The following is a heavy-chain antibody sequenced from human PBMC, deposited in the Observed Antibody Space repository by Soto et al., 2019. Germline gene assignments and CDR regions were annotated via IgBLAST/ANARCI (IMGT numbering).Heavy chain of an antibody. CDR2: ISGSVGST. J-gene: IGHJ4*02. CDR1: GFTFSSYA. Sequence: GGSLRLSCAASGFTFSSYAMSWVRQAPGKGLEWVSAISGSVGSTYYADSGKGRFTISRDNSKDTLYLQMNSLRAEDTAVYYCAKDLQLYDSSGYHDYWGQGTLVTVSS. V-gene: IGHV3-23*01. CDR3: AKDLQLYDSSGYHDY. D-gene: IGHD3-22*01.